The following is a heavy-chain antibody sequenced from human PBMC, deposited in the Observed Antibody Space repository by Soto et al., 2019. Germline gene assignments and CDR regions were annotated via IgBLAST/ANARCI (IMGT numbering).Heavy chain of an antibody. J-gene: IGHJ4*02. CDR1: GGSISSSSYY. V-gene: IGHV4-39*01. CDR2: IYYSGST. D-gene: IGHD3-22*01. CDR3: ARIYYDSVFDY. Sequence: SSETLSLTCTVSGGSISSSSYYWGWIRQPPGKGLEWIGSIYYSGSTYYNPSLKSRVTISVDTSKNQFSLKLSSVTAADTAVYYCARIYYDSVFDYWGQGTLVTVS.